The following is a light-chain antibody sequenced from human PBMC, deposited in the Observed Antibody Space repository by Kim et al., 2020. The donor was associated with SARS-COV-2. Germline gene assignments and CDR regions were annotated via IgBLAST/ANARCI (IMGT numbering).Light chain of an antibody. CDR3: SSFTISITWV. J-gene: IGLJ3*02. CDR2: DVS. Sequence: GQSITIACTGTSSDIGRYNYVSWYQHHPGKAPKLMIYDVSERPSGVSNRFSGSKSGNTASLTISGLQAEDEADYYCSSFTISITWVFGGGTQLTVL. V-gene: IGLV2-14*03. CDR1: SSDIGRYNY.